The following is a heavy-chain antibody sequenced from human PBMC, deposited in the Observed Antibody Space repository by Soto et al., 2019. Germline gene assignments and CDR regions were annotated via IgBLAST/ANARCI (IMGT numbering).Heavy chain of an antibody. CDR1: GFIVSSSQ. V-gene: IGHV3-53*01. D-gene: IGHD3-3*01. CDR3: VRGPSDHKLRLVEWPYGDY. Sequence: GWSLRLACVSSGFIVSSSQMSWVRQAPGKGLEWVSVIYSGHTTYYADSVEGRFTISRDDSKNTLYLQMNSLRVEDTAVYYCVRGPSDHKLRLVEWPYGDYWGQGALVTVSS. J-gene: IGHJ4*02. CDR2: IYSGHTT.